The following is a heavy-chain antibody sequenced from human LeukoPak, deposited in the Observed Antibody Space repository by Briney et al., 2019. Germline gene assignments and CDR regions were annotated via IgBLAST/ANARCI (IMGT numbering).Heavy chain of an antibody. Sequence: GGSLRLSCAASGFTFSSYGMHWVRQAPGKGLEWVAVISYDGSNKYYADSVKGRFTISRDDSKNTLYLQMNSLRAEDTAVYYCAKDRDSSSWYPHYFDYWGQGTLVTVSS. J-gene: IGHJ4*02. CDR1: GFTFSSYG. CDR3: AKDRDSSSWYPHYFDY. V-gene: IGHV3-30*18. CDR2: ISYDGSNK. D-gene: IGHD6-13*01.